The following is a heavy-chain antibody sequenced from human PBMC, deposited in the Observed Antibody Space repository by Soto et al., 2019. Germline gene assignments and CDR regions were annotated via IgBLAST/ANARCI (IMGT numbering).Heavy chain of an antibody. CDR2: IYHSGST. J-gene: IGHJ4*02. CDR1: GGSISSRNW. Sequence: QVQLQESGPGLVKPSGTLSLTCGVSGGSISSRNWWSWVRQPPGKGLEWIGEIYHSGSTNYNPSLKSRVTISVDKSNNPFSLNLSSVTAADTAVYFCARASTVTNLDNWGKGTLVTVSS. V-gene: IGHV4-4*02. CDR3: ARASTVTNLDN. D-gene: IGHD4-17*01.